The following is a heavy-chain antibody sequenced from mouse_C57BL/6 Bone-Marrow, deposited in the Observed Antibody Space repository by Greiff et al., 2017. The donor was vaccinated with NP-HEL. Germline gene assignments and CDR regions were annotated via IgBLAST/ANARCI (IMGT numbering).Heavy chain of an antibody. Sequence: QVQLQQSGAELAKPGASVKLSCKASGYTFTSYWMHWVKQRPGQGLEWIGYINPSSGYTKYNQKFKDKATLTADKSSSTAYMQLSSLTYEDSAGYYCARLRRGVYWYFDVWGTGTTVTVSS. CDR2: INPSSGYT. J-gene: IGHJ1*03. D-gene: IGHD2-12*01. V-gene: IGHV1-7*01. CDR1: GYTFTSYW. CDR3: ARLRRGVYWYFDV.